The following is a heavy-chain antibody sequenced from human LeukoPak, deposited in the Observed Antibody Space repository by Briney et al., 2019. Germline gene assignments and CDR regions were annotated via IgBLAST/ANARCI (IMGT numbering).Heavy chain of an antibody. Sequence: GGSLRLSRAASGFTFSSYEMHWVRQAPGKGLEWVSYISSSGSTIYYADSVKGRFTISRDNAKNSLYLQMNSLRAEDTAVYYCARDKGIQLWLREYYFDYWGQGTLVTVSS. J-gene: IGHJ4*02. V-gene: IGHV3-48*03. CDR3: ARDKGIQLWLREYYFDY. D-gene: IGHD5-18*01. CDR1: GFTFSSYE. CDR2: ISSSGSTI.